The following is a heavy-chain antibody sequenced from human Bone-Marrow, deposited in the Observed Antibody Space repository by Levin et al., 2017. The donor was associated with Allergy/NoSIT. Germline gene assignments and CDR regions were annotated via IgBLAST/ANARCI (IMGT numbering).Heavy chain of an antibody. Sequence: TLSLTCSFSGFSLTTTGMRVSWIRQPPGKTLEWLAHIDWDDDKFYTTSLKTRLTISKDTSKNQVVLTMTNMDPVDTATYCCALITLAGFFDSWGQGSLVTVSS. CDR3: ALITLAGFFDS. CDR1: GFSLTTTGMR. D-gene: IGHD3-9*01. CDR2: IDWDDDK. J-gene: IGHJ4*02. V-gene: IGHV2-70*04.